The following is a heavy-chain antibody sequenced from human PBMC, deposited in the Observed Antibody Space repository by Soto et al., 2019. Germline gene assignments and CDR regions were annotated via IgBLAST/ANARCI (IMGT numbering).Heavy chain of an antibody. D-gene: IGHD5-12*01. CDR3: ARGQEGVVATN. CDR1: GGSLSGYY. J-gene: IGHJ4*02. V-gene: IGHV4-34*01. CDR2: VKDGGHT. Sequence: QVQLQQWGAGLLKPSETLSLNCAVTGGSLSGYYWSWIRQPPGKGLEWIGEVKDGGHTNYSPSPRGRVTRSSDPSNNHFSLRLNSGTAADTGVYSCARGQEGVVATNWDQGSMVTVSS.